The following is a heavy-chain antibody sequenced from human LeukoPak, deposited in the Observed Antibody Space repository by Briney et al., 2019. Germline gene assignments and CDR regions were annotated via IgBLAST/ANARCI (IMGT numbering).Heavy chain of an antibody. CDR1: GFTFSTYN. V-gene: IGHV3-21*05. CDR3: ARDWASPGPTTI. D-gene: IGHD1-26*01. J-gene: IGHJ4*02. Sequence: GGSLRLSCVGSGFTFSTYNMNWVRQAPGKGLEWVSYITSGSKVIYYADSVKGRFTISRDNAKNSLYLQMNSLRAEDTAIYYCARDWASPGPTTIWGQGTLVTVSS. CDR2: ITSGSKVI.